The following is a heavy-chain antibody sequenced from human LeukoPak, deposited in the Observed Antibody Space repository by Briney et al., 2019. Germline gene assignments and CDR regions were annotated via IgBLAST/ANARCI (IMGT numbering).Heavy chain of an antibody. Sequence: SETLSLTSTVSAGSISRTNFYWGWIRQPPGRGLEWIGTISSGGDSYYIPSLKSRLTISVDTSKNQFSFNLSSVTAADTAVYYSCLYVGNSGSLCFAKWGQGTLVTVSS. V-gene: IGHV4-39*01. CDR3: CLYVGNSGSLCFAK. D-gene: IGHD4-23*01. J-gene: IGHJ4*02. CDR1: AGSISRTNFY. CDR2: ISSGGDS.